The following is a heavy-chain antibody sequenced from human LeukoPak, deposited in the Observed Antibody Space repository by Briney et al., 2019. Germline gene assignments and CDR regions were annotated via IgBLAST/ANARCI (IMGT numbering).Heavy chain of an antibody. V-gene: IGHV3-23*01. Sequence: GGSLRLSCAASGFTFSSYAMSWVRQAPGKGLEWVSAISGSGGSTYYADSVKGRFTISRDNSKNTLYLQMNSLRAEDTAVYYCGKRRDYYDSSGYSSWGQGTLVTVSS. CDR2: ISGSGGST. D-gene: IGHD3-22*01. J-gene: IGHJ5*02. CDR3: GKRRDYYDSSGYSS. CDR1: GFTFSSYA.